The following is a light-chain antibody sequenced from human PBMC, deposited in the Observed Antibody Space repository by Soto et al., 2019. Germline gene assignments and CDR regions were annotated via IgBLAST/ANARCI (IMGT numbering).Light chain of an antibody. Sequence: QSALTQPASVSGSPGQSITISCTGTSSDVGSYNLVSWYQQHPGKAPKLMIYEGSKRPSGVSNRFSGSKSGNTASLTISGLQAEDEADYYCQSYDTNLSGVVFGGGTKLTVL. V-gene: IGLV2-23*01. J-gene: IGLJ2*01. CDR2: EGS. CDR3: QSYDTNLSGVV. CDR1: SSDVGSYNL.